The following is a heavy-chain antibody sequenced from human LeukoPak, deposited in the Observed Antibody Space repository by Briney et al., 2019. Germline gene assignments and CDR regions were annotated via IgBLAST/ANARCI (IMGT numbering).Heavy chain of an antibody. D-gene: IGHD6-19*01. Sequence: GGSLILSCAASGFTFSSFAMSWVRQAPGKGLEWVSAISGSGGSTYYADSVKGRFTISRDNSKNTLYVQMNSLRAEDTAVYYCAKDRSSGWYASLLYFDYWGQGTLVTVSS. CDR1: GFTFSSFA. V-gene: IGHV3-23*01. CDR2: ISGSGGST. J-gene: IGHJ4*02. CDR3: AKDRSSGWYASLLYFDY.